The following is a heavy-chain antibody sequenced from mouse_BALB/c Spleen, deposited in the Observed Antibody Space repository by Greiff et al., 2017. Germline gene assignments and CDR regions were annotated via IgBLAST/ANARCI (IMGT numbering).Heavy chain of an antibody. CDR2: ISSGGST. J-gene: IGHJ2*01. V-gene: IGHV5-6-5*01. D-gene: IGHD4-1*01. Sequence: EVMLVESGGGLVKPGGSLKLSCAASGFTFSSYAMSWVRQTPEKRLEWVASISSGGSTYYPDSVKGRFTISRDYARNILYLQMSSLRSEDTAMYYCASITGYYFDYWGQGTTLTVSS. CDR1: GFTFSSYA. CDR3: ASITGYYFDY.